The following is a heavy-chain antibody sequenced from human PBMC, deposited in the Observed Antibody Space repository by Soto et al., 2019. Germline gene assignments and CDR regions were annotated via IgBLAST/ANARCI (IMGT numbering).Heavy chain of an antibody. CDR3: ARGYYGSGSYSPYGMDV. V-gene: IGHV1-18*01. D-gene: IGHD3-10*01. CDR2: ISAYNGNT. Sequence: QVQLVQSGAEVKKPGASVKVSCKASGYTFTSYGISWVRQAPGQGLEWMGWISAYNGNTNYAQKLQGRVTMTTDTATSTADKELRSLRSDDTAVYYCARGYYGSGSYSPYGMDVWGQGTTVTVSS. CDR1: GYTFTSYG. J-gene: IGHJ6*02.